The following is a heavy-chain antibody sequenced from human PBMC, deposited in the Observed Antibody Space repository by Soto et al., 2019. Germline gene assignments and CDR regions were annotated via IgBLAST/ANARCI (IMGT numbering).Heavy chain of an antibody. CDR1: GGSFSGYY. CDR3: ARRGNALMVRGVYDY. CDR2: INHSGST. D-gene: IGHD3-10*01. J-gene: IGHJ4*02. Sequence: PSETLSLTCAVYGGSFSGYYWSWIRQPPGKGLEWIGEINHSGSTNYNPSLKSRVTISVDTSKNQFSLKLSSVTAADTAVYYCARRGNALMVRGVYDYWGQGTLVTVSS. V-gene: IGHV4-34*01.